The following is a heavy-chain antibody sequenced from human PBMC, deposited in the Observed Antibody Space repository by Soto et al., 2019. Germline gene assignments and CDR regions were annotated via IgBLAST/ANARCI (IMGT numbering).Heavy chain of an antibody. Sequence: TLSLTCAVSSGSISSSNWWSWVRQPPGKGLEWIGEIYHSGSTNYNPSLKSRVTISVDKSKNQFSLKLSSVTAADTAVYYCARDSDFWDRYMDVWGKGTTVTVAS. CDR1: SGSISSSNW. J-gene: IGHJ6*03. D-gene: IGHD3-3*01. V-gene: IGHV4-4*02. CDR2: IYHSGST. CDR3: ARDSDFWDRYMDV.